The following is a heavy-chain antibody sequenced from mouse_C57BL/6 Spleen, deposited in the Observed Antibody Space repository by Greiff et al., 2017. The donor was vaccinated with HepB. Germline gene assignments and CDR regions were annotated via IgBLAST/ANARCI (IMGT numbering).Heavy chain of an antibody. D-gene: IGHD1-1*01. CDR3: ARHYGSSYDYAMDY. J-gene: IGHJ4*01. V-gene: IGHV1-22*01. CDR2: INPNNGGT. Sequence: VQLKQSGPELVKPGASVKMSCKASGYTFTDYNMHWVKQSHGKSLEWIGYINPNNGGTSYNQKFKGKATLTVNKSSSTAYMELRSLTSEDSAVYYCARHYGSSYDYAMDYWGQGTSVTVSS. CDR1: GYTFTDYN.